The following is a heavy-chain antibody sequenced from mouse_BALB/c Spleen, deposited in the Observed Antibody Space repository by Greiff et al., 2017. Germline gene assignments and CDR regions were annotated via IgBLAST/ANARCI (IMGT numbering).Heavy chain of an antibody. Sequence: EVMLVESGGGLVQPGGSLKLSCAASGFTFSSYTMSWVRQTPEKRLEWVAYISNGGGSTYYPDTVKGRFTISRDNAKNTLYLQMSSLKSEDTAMYYCARRGGNWYFDVWGAGTTVTVSS. J-gene: IGHJ1*01. CDR3: ARRGGNWYFDV. CDR2: ISNGGGST. V-gene: IGHV5-12-2*01. CDR1: GFTFSSYT.